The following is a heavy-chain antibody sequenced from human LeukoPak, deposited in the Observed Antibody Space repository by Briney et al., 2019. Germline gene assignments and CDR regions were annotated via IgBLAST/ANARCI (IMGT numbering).Heavy chain of an antibody. Sequence: PSETLSLTCTVYGGSISSYYWSWVRQPPGKGLEWIGEIYHSGSTNYNPSLKSRVTISVDKSKNQFSLKLSSVTAADTAVYYCAREKGKAIDYWGQGTLVTVSS. CDR3: AREKGKAIDY. J-gene: IGHJ4*02. V-gene: IGHV4-4*02. CDR1: GGSISSYY. CDR2: IYHSGST.